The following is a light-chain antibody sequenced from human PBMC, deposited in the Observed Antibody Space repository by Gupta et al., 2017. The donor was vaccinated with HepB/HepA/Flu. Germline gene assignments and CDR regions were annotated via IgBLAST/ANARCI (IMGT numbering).Light chain of an antibody. V-gene: IGKV1-39*01. CDR1: QSISSD. Sequence: IQMTQSPSSLSASVGDRVTITCRASQSISSDLNWYQQRPGKAPKLLIYAASSLQSGVPSRFSGSGSGTDFTLTISSLQPEDFAIYYCQQSYTTPLTFGPGTKVDIK. CDR2: AAS. CDR3: QQSYTTPLT. J-gene: IGKJ3*01.